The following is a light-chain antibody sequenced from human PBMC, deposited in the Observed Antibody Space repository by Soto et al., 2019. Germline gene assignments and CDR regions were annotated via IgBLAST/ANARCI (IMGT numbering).Light chain of an antibody. J-gene: IGKJ1*01. Sequence: EIVLTQSPGTLSLSPGARAPLSCRASQSVSSSYLAWYQQKPGQAPRLLIYDASNRATGIPARFSGSGSGTDFTLTISSLEPEDFAVYYCQQRSNWWTFGQGTKVDIK. CDR3: QQRSNWWT. CDR1: QSVSSSY. CDR2: DAS. V-gene: IGKV3-11*01.